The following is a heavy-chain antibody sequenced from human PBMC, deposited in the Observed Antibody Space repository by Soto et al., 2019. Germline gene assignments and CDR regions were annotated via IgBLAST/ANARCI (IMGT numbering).Heavy chain of an antibody. Sequence: QVQLMESGGSVLQPGRSLRLSCAASGFTFSSYGMHWVRQAPGKWLEWVTIISNDGSIQYYGDSVKGRFTVSRDNSKNTLFLEMNSLTAEDTATYYCAKDRRDSSGTCSRCFGMDVWGQGTTVTVSS. CDR3: AKDRRDSSGTCSRCFGMDV. V-gene: IGHV3-30*18. CDR2: ISNDGSIQ. CDR1: GFTFSSYG. J-gene: IGHJ6*02. D-gene: IGHD3-22*01.